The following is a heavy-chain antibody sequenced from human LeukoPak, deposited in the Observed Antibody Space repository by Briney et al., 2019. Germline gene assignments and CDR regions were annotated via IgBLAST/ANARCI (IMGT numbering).Heavy chain of an antibody. CDR2: ISYDESNK. D-gene: IGHD4-17*01. J-gene: IGHJ4*02. CDR1: GFTFSNYG. Sequence: PGGSLRLSCAASGFTFSNYGMHWVRQAPGKGLEWVAVISYDESNKYYADSVKGRFTISRDNSKNTLYLQMNSLRAEDTGVYYCAQGVGDFDYWGQGTLVTVSS. V-gene: IGHV3-30*18. CDR3: AQGVGDFDY.